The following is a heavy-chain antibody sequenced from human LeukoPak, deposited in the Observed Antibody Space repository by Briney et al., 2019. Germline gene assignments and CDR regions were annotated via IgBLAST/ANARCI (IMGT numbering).Heavy chain of an antibody. D-gene: IGHD3-10*01. CDR2: ISWNSGSI. CDR3: AKDTGP. Sequence: GGSLRLSCAASGFTFDDYAMHWVRQAPGKGLEWVSGISWNSGSIGYADSVKGRFTISRDIAKNSLYLQMNSLRAEDMALYYCAKDTGPWGQGTLVTVSS. V-gene: IGHV3-9*03. J-gene: IGHJ5*02. CDR1: GFTFDDYA.